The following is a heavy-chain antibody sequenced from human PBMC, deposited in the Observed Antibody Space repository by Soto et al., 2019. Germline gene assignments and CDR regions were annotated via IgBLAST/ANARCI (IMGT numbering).Heavy chain of an antibody. V-gene: IGHV4-39*01. J-gene: IGHJ4*01. D-gene: IGHD2-21*02. CDR3: FGVMAANLDY. CDR2: LYYRGAT. Sequence: SETLSLTCSVSGGSIKNTNYHWGWIRQPPGKGLEWIVTLYYRGATDYNPSLKTRVTISVDTSKNLLSLNLSSVTAADTAVYYCFGVMAANLDYWRPGTLVTVSS. CDR1: GGSIKNTNYH.